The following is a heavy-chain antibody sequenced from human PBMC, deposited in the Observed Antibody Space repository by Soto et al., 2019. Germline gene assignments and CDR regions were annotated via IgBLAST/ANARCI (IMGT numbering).Heavy chain of an antibody. CDR3: AREGFIGNQEDYYYYYGMDV. V-gene: IGHV1-69*13. CDR2: IIPIFGTA. J-gene: IGHJ6*02. CDR1: GGTFSSYA. Sequence: SVKVSCKASGGTFSSYAISWVRQAPGQGLEWMGGIIPIFGTANYAQKFQGRVTITADESTSTAYMELSSLRSEDTAVYYCAREGFIGNQEDYYYYYGMDVWGQGTTVTVSS. D-gene: IGHD1-26*01.